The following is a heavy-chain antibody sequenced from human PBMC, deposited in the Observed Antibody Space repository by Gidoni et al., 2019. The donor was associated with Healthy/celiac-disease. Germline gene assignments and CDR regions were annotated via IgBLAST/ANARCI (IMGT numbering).Heavy chain of an antibody. J-gene: IGHJ6*02. CDR3: ARDWGANYYYYGMDV. CDR2: IYYSGST. V-gene: IGHV4-31*03. Sequence: QVQLQESGPGLVKPSQTLSLPCTVSGGPITSGGYYWSWIRQHPGKGLEWIGYIYYSGSTYYNPSLKSRVTISVDTSKNQFSLKLSSVTAADTAVYYCARDWGANYYYYGMDVWGQGTTVTVSS. CDR1: GGPITSGGYY. D-gene: IGHD3-16*01.